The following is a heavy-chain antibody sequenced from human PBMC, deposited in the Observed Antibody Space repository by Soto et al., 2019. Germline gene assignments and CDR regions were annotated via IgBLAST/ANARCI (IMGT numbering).Heavy chain of an antibody. CDR3: ASSATTADYYYGMDV. CDR1: GYTFTSYA. CDR2: INAGNGNT. Sequence: SCKASGYTFTSYAMHWVRQAPGQRLEWMGWINAGNGNTKYSQKFQGRVTITRDTSASTAYMELSSLRSEDTAVYYCASSATTADYYYGMDVWGQGTTVTVSS. J-gene: IGHJ6*02. V-gene: IGHV1-3*01. D-gene: IGHD1-26*01.